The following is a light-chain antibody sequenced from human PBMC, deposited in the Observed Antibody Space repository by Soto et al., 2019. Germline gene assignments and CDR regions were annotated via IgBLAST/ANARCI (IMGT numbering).Light chain of an antibody. J-gene: IGLJ2*01. V-gene: IGLV2-14*01. Sequence: QSALTQPASVSGSPGQSINISCTGTSSDVGGYNYVSWYQQHPGKAPKLMIYEVSNRPSGVSNRFSGSKSGNTASLTISGLQAQDEADYYRSSYTSSSTLVFGGGTKGTVL. CDR3: SSYTSSSTLV. CDR2: EVS. CDR1: SSDVGGYNY.